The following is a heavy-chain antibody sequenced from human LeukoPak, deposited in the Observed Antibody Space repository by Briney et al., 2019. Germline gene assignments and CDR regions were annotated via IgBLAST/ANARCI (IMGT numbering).Heavy chain of an antibody. Sequence: SETLSLTCAVYGGSLSGYYWSWIRQPPGKGLEWIGEINHSGSTNYNPSLKSRVTISVDTSKNQFSLKLSSVTAADTAVYYCARGLGVVVPAAAYYFDYWGQGTLVTVSS. J-gene: IGHJ4*02. D-gene: IGHD2-2*01. CDR2: INHSGST. V-gene: IGHV4-34*01. CDR1: GGSLSGYY. CDR3: ARGLGVVVPAAAYYFDY.